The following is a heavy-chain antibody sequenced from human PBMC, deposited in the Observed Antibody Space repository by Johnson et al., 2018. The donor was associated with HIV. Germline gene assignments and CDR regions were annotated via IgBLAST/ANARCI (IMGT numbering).Heavy chain of an antibody. CDR1: GFTFSSYG. D-gene: IGHD1-26*01. CDR3: AKDRYIKGASTGFDI. Sequence: QVQLVESGGGVVQPGRSLRLSCAASGFTFSSYGMHWVRQATGKGLEWVAVISYDGSNKYYADSVKGRFTTSRDNSKNTLYLQMNILRSEDTAVYYCAKDRYIKGASTGFDIWGQGTMVTVSS. V-gene: IGHV3-30*18. CDR2: ISYDGSNK. J-gene: IGHJ3*02.